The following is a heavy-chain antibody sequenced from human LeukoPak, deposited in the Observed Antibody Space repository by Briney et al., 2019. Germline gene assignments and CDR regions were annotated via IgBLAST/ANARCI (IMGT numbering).Heavy chain of an antibody. CDR2: INPNSGGT. D-gene: IGHD6-19*01. CDR1: GYTFTGYY. V-gene: IGHV1-2*02. CDR3: ARVAYTAPQWLELFDY. J-gene: IGHJ4*02. Sequence: ASVKVSCKASGYTFTGYYMHWVRQAPGQGLEWMGWINPNSGGTNYAQTFQGRVTMTRDTSISTAYMELSRLRSDDTAVYYCARVAYTAPQWLELFDYWGQGTLVTVSS.